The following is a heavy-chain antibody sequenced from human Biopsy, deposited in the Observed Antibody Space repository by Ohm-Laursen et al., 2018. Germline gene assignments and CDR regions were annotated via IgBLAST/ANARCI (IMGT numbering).Heavy chain of an antibody. CDR2: MIPSSGKT. Sequence: SVKVSCKASGYSFSTYDVNLVRQARGQGLEWMGRMIPSSGKTGYAQRFQGRVTLTMNTSISTAYMELSGLRSEDTAVYFCARGYSRRVSIFEASIYWFDTWGQGTLVTVSS. D-gene: IGHD6-6*01. CDR1: GYSFSTYD. J-gene: IGHJ5*02. V-gene: IGHV1-8*01. CDR3: ARGYSRRVSIFEASIYWFDT.